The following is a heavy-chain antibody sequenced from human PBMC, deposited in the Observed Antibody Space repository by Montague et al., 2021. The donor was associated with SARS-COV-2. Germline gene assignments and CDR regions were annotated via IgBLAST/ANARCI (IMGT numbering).Heavy chain of an antibody. Sequence: SETLSLTCTVSGVSISSAHYCWGWVRQTPGKGLEWIGNIFYDGTSRSNPSLNSRVTISVDTSESQLSLKLSSVTAADTAVYYCARSPTYYHILTGYFNGPNWFDPWGQGTLVTVSS. D-gene: IGHD3-9*01. CDR2: IFYDGTS. CDR3: ARSPTYYHILTGYFNGPNWFDP. V-gene: IGHV4-39*01. CDR1: GVSISSAHYC. J-gene: IGHJ5*02.